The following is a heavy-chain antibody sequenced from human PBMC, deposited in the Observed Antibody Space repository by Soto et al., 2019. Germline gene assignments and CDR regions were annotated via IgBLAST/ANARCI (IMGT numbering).Heavy chain of an antibody. D-gene: IGHD3-22*01. CDR1: GYTFSTYA. CDR3: ARDGSAGYYDDYYYGMDV. CDR2: INPDNADT. V-gene: IGHV1-18*01. J-gene: IGHJ6*02. Sequence: QVQLVQSGAEVKKPGASVKVSCKSSGYTFSTYAISWVRQAPGQGLEWMGWINPDNADTNYAHNFKGRVTMTTDTSTNTGYMELRSLRSDDTAIYFCARDGSAGYYDDYYYGMDVWGQGTTVTVSS.